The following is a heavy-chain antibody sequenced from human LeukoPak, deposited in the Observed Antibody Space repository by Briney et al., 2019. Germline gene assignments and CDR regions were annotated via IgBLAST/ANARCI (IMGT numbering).Heavy chain of an antibody. CDR1: GGSISSGSYY. Sequence: SETLSLTCTVSGGSISSGSYYWSWIRQPAGKGLEWIGRVSTSGNTFYNPSLESRVTMSADTSGIHFSLNLTSVIAADTAVYYCARETAWPENTPMILFSYFDYWGRGILVTVSS. CDR3: ARETAWPENTPMILFSYFDY. D-gene: IGHD3/OR15-3a*01. CDR2: VSTSGNT. V-gene: IGHV4-61*02. J-gene: IGHJ4*02.